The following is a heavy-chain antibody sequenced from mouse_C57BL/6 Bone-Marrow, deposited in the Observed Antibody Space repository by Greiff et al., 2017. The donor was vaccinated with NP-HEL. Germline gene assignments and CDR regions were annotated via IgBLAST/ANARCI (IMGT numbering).Heavy chain of an antibody. Sequence: QVQLQQSGPGLVQPSQSLSITCTVSGFSLTSYGVHWVRQSPGKGLEWLGVIWRGGSTDDNAAFMSRLSITNDNSKSQVFFKMNSLQADDTAVYYCAKKGYDYGYFDVWGTGTTVTVSS. CDR3: AKKGYDYGYFDV. V-gene: IGHV2-5*01. CDR1: GFSLTSYG. J-gene: IGHJ1*03. D-gene: IGHD2-3*01. CDR2: IWRGGST.